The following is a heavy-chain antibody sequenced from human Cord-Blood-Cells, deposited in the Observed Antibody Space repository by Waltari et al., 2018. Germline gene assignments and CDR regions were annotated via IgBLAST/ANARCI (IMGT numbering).Heavy chain of an antibody. CDR2: IWYDGSNK. J-gene: IGHJ4*02. V-gene: IGHV3-33*01. CDR1: GFTFSSYG. Sequence: QVQLVESGGGVVQPGRSLRLSCAASGFTFSSYGMPWVRQAPGKGLEWVAVIWYDGSNKYYADSVKGRFTISRDNSKNTLYLQMNSLRAEDTAVYYCARDPGIAAAEVDYWGQGTLVTVSS. D-gene: IGHD6-13*01. CDR3: ARDPGIAAAEVDY.